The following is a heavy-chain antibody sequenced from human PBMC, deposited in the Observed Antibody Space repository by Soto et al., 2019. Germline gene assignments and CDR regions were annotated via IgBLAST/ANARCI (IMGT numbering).Heavy chain of an antibody. CDR3: AREQAPLDYDKLPGYFHFDY. J-gene: IGHJ4*02. D-gene: IGHD3-9*01. CDR2: ISYDGDHK. Sequence: QVQLVESGGGVVQPGRSLRLSCAASGFSFSTYAMHWVRQTPGKGLEWVAVISYDGDHKYYTDSVKGRFTISRDNSKNTPYLLVNSLRSEDTAIYYWAREQAPLDYDKLPGYFHFDYWGQGTLVTVSS. CDR1: GFSFSTYA. V-gene: IGHV3-30-3*01.